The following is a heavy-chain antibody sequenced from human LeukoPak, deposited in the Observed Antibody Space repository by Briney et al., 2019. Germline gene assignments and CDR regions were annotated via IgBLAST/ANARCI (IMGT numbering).Heavy chain of an antibody. CDR3: ARDKSGYYHDPYNWFDP. D-gene: IGHD3-3*01. V-gene: IGHV4-30-4*01. Sequence: SQTLSLTCTVSGGSIRSGAYYWSWIRQPPGKGLEWIGYIYYSGSTYYNPSLKSRVTISVDTSKNQFSLKLTSVTAADTAVYYCARDKSGYYHDPYNWFDPWGQGTLVTVSS. CDR1: GGSIRSGAYY. CDR2: IYYSGST. J-gene: IGHJ5*02.